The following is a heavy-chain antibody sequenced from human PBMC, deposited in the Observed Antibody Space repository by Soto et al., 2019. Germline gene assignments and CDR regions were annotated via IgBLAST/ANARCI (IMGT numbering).Heavy chain of an antibody. J-gene: IGHJ6*02. CDR3: ARERSYYYAMDV. V-gene: IGHV1-69*06. CDR2: VIPIFGKP. CDR1: GGTFSSYS. Sequence: QVQLVQSGAEVKKSGSPVKVSCTASGGTFSSYSINWVRQAPGQGLEWMGGVIPIFGKPTYAQKFQGRLTITADKSTSTAYMELTSLRYDDTAVYYLARERSYYYAMDVWGQGTTVTVSS.